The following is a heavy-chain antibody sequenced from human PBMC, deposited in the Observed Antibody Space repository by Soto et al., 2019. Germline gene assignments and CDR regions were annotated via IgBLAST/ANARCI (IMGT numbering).Heavy chain of an antibody. D-gene: IGHD5-12*01. CDR1: GFICSSYD. Sequence: EVRMLESGGGLAQPGGSLRLSCAASGFICSSYDMSWVRQAPGKGLEWVSSISGVGDSTYYADSVKGRFTISRDNSKNTFYLQMNSLRGDDTAEYYCARLSGHDSGWGMHWGQGTTVTVSS. CDR3: ARLSGHDSGWGMH. CDR2: ISGVGDST. J-gene: IGHJ6*02. V-gene: IGHV3-23*01.